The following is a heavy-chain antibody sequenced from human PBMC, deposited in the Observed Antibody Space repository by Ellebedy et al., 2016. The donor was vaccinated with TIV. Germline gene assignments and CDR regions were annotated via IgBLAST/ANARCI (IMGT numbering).Heavy chain of an antibody. J-gene: IGHJ5*02. Sequence: SETLSLTXTVSGDSISSGDHYWSWIRQYPGKGLEWIGNIYYSGSTYYNPSLKSRLTISVDTSKSQFPLRLSSVTAADTALYYCARARVNRDIAYGNWFDPWGQGTLVTVSS. CDR1: GDSISSGDHY. D-gene: IGHD2-15*01. V-gene: IGHV4-31*03. CDR3: ARARVNRDIAYGNWFDP. CDR2: IYYSGST.